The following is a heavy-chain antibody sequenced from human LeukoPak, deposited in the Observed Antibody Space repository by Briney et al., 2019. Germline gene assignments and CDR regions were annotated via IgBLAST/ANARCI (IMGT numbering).Heavy chain of an antibody. Sequence: PGGSLRLSCAASGFTFSSYAMSWVRQAPGKGLEWVSAISGSGGSTYYADSVKGRFTISRDNSKNTLYLQMNSLRAEDTAVYYCAKDRSSSYYYPRYYGMDVWGQGTTVTVSS. CDR1: GFTFSSYA. J-gene: IGHJ6*02. CDR3: AKDRSSSYYYPRYYGMDV. V-gene: IGHV3-23*01. CDR2: ISGSGGST. D-gene: IGHD3-22*01.